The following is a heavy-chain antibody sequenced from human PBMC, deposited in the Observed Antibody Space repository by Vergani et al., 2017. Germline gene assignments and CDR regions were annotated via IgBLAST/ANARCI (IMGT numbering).Heavy chain of an antibody. CDR3: ARDRYNWNDGGASGYYGMDG. D-gene: IGHD1-1*01. Sequence: QVQLVESGGGLVKPGGSLRLSCAASGFTFSDYYMSWIRQAPGKGLEWVAYISISSTYTNYADSVKGRFTISRDNTENSLKLQMNSLRAEDTAVYYCARDRYNWNDGGASGYYGMDGWGQGTTVTVSS. J-gene: IGHJ6*02. CDR2: ISISSTYT. V-gene: IGHV3-11*06. CDR1: GFTFSDYY.